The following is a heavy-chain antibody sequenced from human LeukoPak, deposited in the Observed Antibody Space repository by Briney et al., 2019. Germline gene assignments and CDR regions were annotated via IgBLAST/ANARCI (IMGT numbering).Heavy chain of an antibody. D-gene: IGHD2-21*01. CDR3: VRDAVVVIAISGAFDI. Sequence: GGSLRLSCAASGFTFSNYNMNWVRQAPGKGLEWVSSITSASSYIHYTDSVKGRFTISRDNAKNSLYLQMSGLRAEDTAVYYCVRDAVVVIAISGAFDIWGQGTMVTVSS. CDR2: ITSASSYI. J-gene: IGHJ3*02. V-gene: IGHV3-21*01. CDR1: GFTFSNYN.